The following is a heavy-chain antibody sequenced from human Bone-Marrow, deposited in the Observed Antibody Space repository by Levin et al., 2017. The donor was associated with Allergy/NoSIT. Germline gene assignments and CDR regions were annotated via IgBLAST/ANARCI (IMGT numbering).Heavy chain of an antibody. J-gene: IGHJ6*02. V-gene: IGHV4-31*03. CDR2: IYYSGST. CDR1: GGSISSGGYY. CDR3: ARDKLSGYSYGHSPHHFYYYYGMDV. D-gene: IGHD5-18*01. Sequence: SQTLSLTCTVSGGSISSGGYYWSWIRQHPGKGLEWIGYIYYSGSTYYNPSLKSRVTISVDTSKNQFSLKLSSVTAADTAVYYCARDKLSGYSYGHSPHHFYYYYGMDVWGQGTTVTVSS.